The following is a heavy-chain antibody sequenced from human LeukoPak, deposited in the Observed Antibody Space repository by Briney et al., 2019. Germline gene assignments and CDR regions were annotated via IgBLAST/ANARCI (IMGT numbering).Heavy chain of an antibody. V-gene: IGHV3-21*06. D-gene: IGHD1-26*01. Sequence: GGSLRLSCADSGSAFSSYTMVWVRQAPGKGRDWVSSITRSSTYIHYADSVKGRFTISRDNAKNSLYLQMNSLRAEDTAVYYCARAGSGRSPDWFDPWGQGTLVTVSS. CDR2: ITRSSTYI. J-gene: IGHJ5*02. CDR1: GSAFSSYT. CDR3: ARAGSGRSPDWFDP.